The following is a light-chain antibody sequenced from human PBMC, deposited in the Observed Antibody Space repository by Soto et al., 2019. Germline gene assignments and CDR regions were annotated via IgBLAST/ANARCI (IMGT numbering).Light chain of an antibody. V-gene: IGLV2-14*01. CDR3: TSYTTSSTLV. CDR2: AVT. J-gene: IGLJ2*01. CDR1: SSDIGGYNF. Sequence: QSALTQPASVSGSPGQSITISCTGTSSDIGGYNFVSWYRQHPGKAPKLLIYAVTNRPSGVPDRFSGSKSGNKASLTISGLQAEDEAVYYCTSYTTSSTLVFGGGTKLTVL.